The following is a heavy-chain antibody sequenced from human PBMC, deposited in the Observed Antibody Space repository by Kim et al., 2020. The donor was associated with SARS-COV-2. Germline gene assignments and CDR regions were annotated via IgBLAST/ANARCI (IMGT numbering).Heavy chain of an antibody. CDR3: AKDALGGDYFATFDY. V-gene: IGHV3-9*01. CDR2: IHWNSGIR. J-gene: IGHJ4*02. CDR1: GFRFGDYA. D-gene: IGHD2-21*02. Sequence: GGSLRLSCAASGFRFGDYAMHWVRQAPGKGLEWVSGIHWNSGIRGYADSVKGRFTISRDNANNALYLQMNGLRAEDTALYYCAKDALGGDYFATFDYWGLGTLVTVSS.